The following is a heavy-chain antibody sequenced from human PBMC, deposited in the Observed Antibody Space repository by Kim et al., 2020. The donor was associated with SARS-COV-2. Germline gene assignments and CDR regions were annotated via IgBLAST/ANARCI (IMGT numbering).Heavy chain of an antibody. Sequence: GGSLRLSCTASGFTSGHYALHWVRQPPGKGLEWVSGISWTSKSMVYADSVEGRFTISRDNAKNSLYLQMNSLRPDDSALYYCAKDIRTTVTTGVSYFDLWGRGTLVTVSS. J-gene: IGHJ2*01. CDR1: GFTSGHYA. V-gene: IGHV3-9*02. CDR3: AKDIRTTVTTGVSYFDL. D-gene: IGHD2-8*01. CDR2: ISWTSKSM.